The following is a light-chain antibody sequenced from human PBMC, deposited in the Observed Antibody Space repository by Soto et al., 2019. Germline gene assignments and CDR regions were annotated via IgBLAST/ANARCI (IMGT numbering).Light chain of an antibody. J-gene: IGKJ4*01. V-gene: IGKV3-15*01. Sequence: EIVMTQSPATLSVSPGERATLSCRASQSISNKLGWYQQKPGQAPRLLIYGASTRATWIPGRFSGSGSGTEFTLTISTVQSEDLAVYYCQHYNNWPLTFGRGTKVDIK. CDR3: QHYNNWPLT. CDR1: QSISNK. CDR2: GAS.